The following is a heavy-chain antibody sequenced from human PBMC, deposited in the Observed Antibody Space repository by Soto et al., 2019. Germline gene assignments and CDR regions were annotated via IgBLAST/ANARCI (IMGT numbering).Heavy chain of an antibody. Sequence: GGSLRLSCAAFGFTFSSYGMHWVRQAPGKGLEWVAVISYDGSNKYYADSVKGRFTISRDNSKNTLYLQMNSLRAEDTAVYYCAKDLTVIPHYYYYYGMDVWGQGTTVTVSS. D-gene: IGHD4-4*01. CDR3: AKDLTVIPHYYYYYGMDV. CDR2: ISYDGSNK. J-gene: IGHJ6*02. V-gene: IGHV3-30*18. CDR1: GFTFSSYG.